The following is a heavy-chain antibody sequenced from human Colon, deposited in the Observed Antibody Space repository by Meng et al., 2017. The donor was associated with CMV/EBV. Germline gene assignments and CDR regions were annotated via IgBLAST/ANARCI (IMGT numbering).Heavy chain of an antibody. J-gene: IGHJ5*02. Sequence: GESLKISCAASGFTLSSYWMNWVRQAPGKGLEWVSFIRGDDSTRYTDSVQGRFTISRDNSKNTVYLQMNSLRAEDTAVYYCARACRQLSNCYLDPWGQGIQVTVSS. CDR1: GFTLSSYW. CDR3: ARACRQLSNCYLDP. V-gene: IGHV3-53*01. CDR2: IRGDDST. D-gene: IGHD2-15*01.